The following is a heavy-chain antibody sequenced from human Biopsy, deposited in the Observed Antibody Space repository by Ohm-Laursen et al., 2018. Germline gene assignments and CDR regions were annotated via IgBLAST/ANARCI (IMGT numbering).Heavy chain of an antibody. D-gene: IGHD6-13*01. Sequence: TQTLTLTCSFSGFSLSHRGMCVSWIRQARGKALEWLGRVDREDYKDDRACLQTKLSISKDTSNDQVVLKVNNVDPADTATYYCARTPILIVSAGLVYRHRRHLQGMDVWGQGIAVTVS. CDR2: VDREDYK. CDR3: ARTPILIVSAGLVYRHRRHLQGMDV. CDR1: GFSLSHRGMC. V-gene: IGHV2-70*11. J-gene: IGHJ6*02.